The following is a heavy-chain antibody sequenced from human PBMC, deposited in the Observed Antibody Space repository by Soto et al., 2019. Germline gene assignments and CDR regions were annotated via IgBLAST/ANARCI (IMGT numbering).Heavy chain of an antibody. CDR1: GYTFTGFY. V-gene: IGHV1-2*04. CDR3: ASGGSTVTREFDY. D-gene: IGHD4-17*01. J-gene: IGHJ4*02. CDR2: INPNSGDT. Sequence: GASVKVSCKASGYTFTGFYMHWVRQAPGQGLEWMGWINPNSGDTEYAQNFQGWVTMTRDTSISTAYMELNRLKSDDTAVYYCASGGSTVTREFDYWGQGTLVSVS.